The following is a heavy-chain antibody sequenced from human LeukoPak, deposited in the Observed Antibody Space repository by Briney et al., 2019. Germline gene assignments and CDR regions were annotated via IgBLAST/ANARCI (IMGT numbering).Heavy chain of an antibody. CDR3: ARSLYSSNWYGFFDY. V-gene: IGHV3-23*01. CDR1: GFTFSSYA. Sequence: GGSLRLSCAASGFTFSSYAMSWVRQAPGKGLEWVSAITDSGGSTCYADSVKGRFTISRDNSKNTLYLQMNSLRAEDTAIYYCARSLYSSNWYGFFDYWGQGTLVTVSS. D-gene: IGHD6-13*01. CDR2: ITDSGGST. J-gene: IGHJ4*02.